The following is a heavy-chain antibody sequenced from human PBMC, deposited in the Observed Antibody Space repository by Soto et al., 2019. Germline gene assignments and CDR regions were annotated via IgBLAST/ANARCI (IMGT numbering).Heavy chain of an antibody. V-gene: IGHV4-59*08. CDR2: IYYNGIT. CDR3: ARHSGIAPAVWYFDL. Sequence: QVQLQESGPGLLKPSETLSLTCTVSGGSISSHYWSWIRQPPGRGLEWIGFIYYNGITDSNPSLKCRVTISLDTSKNQLALRLNSVTAQDTAVYYCARHSGIAPAVWYFDLWGRGTLVTVSS. J-gene: IGHJ2*01. D-gene: IGHD6-25*01. CDR1: GGSISSHY.